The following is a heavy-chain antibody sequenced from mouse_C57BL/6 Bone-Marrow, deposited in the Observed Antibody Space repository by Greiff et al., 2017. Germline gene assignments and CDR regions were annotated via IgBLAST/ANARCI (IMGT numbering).Heavy chain of an antibody. CDR3: ARGRGHYAMDY. CDR1: GFTFSDYG. D-gene: IGHD1-1*01. Sequence: EVKLMESGGGLVKPGGSLKLSCAASGFTFSDYGMHWVRQAPEKGLEWVAYISSGSSTIYSADTVKGRFTISRDNAKNTLFLQMTSLRSEDTAMYYCARGRGHYAMDYWGQGTSVTVSS. CDR2: ISSGSSTI. J-gene: IGHJ4*01. V-gene: IGHV5-17*01.